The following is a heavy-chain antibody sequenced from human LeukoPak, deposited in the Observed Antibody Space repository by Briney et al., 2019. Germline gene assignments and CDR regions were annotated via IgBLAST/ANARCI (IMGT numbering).Heavy chain of an antibody. Sequence: ASVKVSCKASGYTFSSYGISWVRHAPGRGLEWMGWISAYNGNTNYAQKLQGRVTMTTDTSTSTAYMELRSLRSDDTAVYYCARDICPYYDSSGYYGVRAFDIWGQGTMVTVSS. V-gene: IGHV1-18*01. CDR3: ARDICPYYDSSGYYGVRAFDI. CDR2: ISAYNGNT. D-gene: IGHD3-22*01. CDR1: GYTFSSYG. J-gene: IGHJ3*02.